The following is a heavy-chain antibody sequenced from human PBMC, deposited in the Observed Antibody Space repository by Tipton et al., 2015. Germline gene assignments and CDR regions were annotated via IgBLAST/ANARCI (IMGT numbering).Heavy chain of an antibody. D-gene: IGHD3-9*01. CDR3: ACQDYDSLTRDYQTVDY. CDR1: GGSIDSYY. J-gene: IGHJ4*02. CDR2: ISHSGNT. Sequence: TLSLTCSVSGGSIDSYYWGWIRQPPGKGLEWIGSISHSGNTYYNPSLKSRVTMSRDTSKNQFSLKLTPVTAADTAVYYCACQDYDSLTRDYQTVDYWGQGTLVTVSS. V-gene: IGHV4-59*04.